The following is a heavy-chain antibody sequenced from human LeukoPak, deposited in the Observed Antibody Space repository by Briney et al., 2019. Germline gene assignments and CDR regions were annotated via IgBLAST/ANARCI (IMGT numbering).Heavy chain of an antibody. V-gene: IGHV3-23*01. D-gene: IGHD6-19*01. CDR2: ISCSGGST. CDR1: GFTFSSYA. Sequence: GGSLRLSCAASGFTFSSYAMSWVRQAPGKGLEWVSGISCSGGSTYYADSVKGRFTISRDNSKNTLYLQMNSLRAEDTAVYYCAKKRVAVAGTHYFDYWGQGTLVTVSS. J-gene: IGHJ4*02. CDR3: AKKRVAVAGTHYFDY.